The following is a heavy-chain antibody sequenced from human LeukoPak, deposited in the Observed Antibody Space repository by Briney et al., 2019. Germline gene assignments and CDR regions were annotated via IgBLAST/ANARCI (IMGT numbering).Heavy chain of an antibody. CDR3: ARADYYDSSCFDY. D-gene: IGHD3-22*01. Sequence: SETLSLTCTVSGGSISSYYWSWIRQPPGKGLEWIGYIYYSGSTNYNPSLKSRVTISVDTSKNQFFLKLSSVTAADTAVYYCARADYYDSSCFDYWGQGTLVTVSS. CDR2: IYYSGST. V-gene: IGHV4-59*01. CDR1: GGSISSYY. J-gene: IGHJ4*02.